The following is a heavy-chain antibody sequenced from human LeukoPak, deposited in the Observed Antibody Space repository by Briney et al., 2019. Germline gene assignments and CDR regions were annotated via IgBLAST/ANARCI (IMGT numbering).Heavy chain of an antibody. V-gene: IGHV3-33*06. D-gene: IGHD6-6*01. Sequence: GGSLRLSCAASGFTFSSYGMHWVRQAPGKGLEWVAVIWYDGSNKYYADSVKGRFTISRDNSKNTLYLQMNSLRAEDTAIYYCAKDGYDSSSPNWFDRWGQGTLVTVSS. CDR2: IWYDGSNK. CDR3: AKDGYDSSSPNWFDR. J-gene: IGHJ5*02. CDR1: GFTFSSYG.